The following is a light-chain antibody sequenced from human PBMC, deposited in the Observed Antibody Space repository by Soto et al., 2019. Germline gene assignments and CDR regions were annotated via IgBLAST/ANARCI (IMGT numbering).Light chain of an antibody. Sequence: ELVLTQSPATLSLSPGERATLSGRASQSVSSYLAWYQQKPGQAPRLLIYDASNRATGIPARFSGSGSGTDFTLTISSLEPEDFAVYYCQQRSNWPPTWTFGQGTKVDIK. V-gene: IGKV3-11*01. CDR3: QQRSNWPPTWT. J-gene: IGKJ1*01. CDR1: QSVSSY. CDR2: DAS.